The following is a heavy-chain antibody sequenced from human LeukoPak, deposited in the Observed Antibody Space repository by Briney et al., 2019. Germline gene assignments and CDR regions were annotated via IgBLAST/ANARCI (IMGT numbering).Heavy chain of an antibody. CDR2: INGGGTST. D-gene: IGHD1-14*01. Sequence: GGSVRLSCAASGFTFSNYAMNWVRQAPGKGLDWVSSINGGGTSTYYADSVKGRFTISRDNSKNTLYLQMNSLRAEDTAVYYCAKPARTDYVDYWGQGTLVTVSS. V-gene: IGHV3-23*01. CDR1: GFTFSNYA. J-gene: IGHJ4*02. CDR3: AKPARTDYVDY.